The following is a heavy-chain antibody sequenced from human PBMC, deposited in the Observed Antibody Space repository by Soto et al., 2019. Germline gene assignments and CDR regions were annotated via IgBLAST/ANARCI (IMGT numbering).Heavy chain of an antibody. Sequence: QVQLVESGGGVVQPGRSLRLSCAASGFTFSSYAMHWVRQAPGNGLEWVEVIWYDGSNKNYADSVKGRFTISTDNSKNTLYLQMNSLRTEDTAVYYCAKARHGSGTYSYFDYWGQGILVTVSS. CDR2: IWYDGSNK. CDR1: GFTFSSYA. J-gene: IGHJ4*02. V-gene: IGHV3-30*18. D-gene: IGHD3-10*01. CDR3: AKARHGSGTYSYFDY.